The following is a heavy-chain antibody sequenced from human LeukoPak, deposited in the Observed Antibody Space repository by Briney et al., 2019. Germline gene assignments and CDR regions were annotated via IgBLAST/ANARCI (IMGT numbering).Heavy chain of an antibody. CDR1: GYTFTSYG. Sequence: ASVKVSCKASGYTFTSYGISWVRQAPGQGLEWMGWISAYNGNTNYAQNLQGRVTLTTDTSTSTAYMELRSLRSDDTAVYYCARVTILDYYDSSGYHPNNWFDPWGQGTLVTVSS. D-gene: IGHD3-22*01. CDR3: ARVTILDYYDSSGYHPNNWFDP. CDR2: ISAYNGNT. V-gene: IGHV1-18*01. J-gene: IGHJ5*02.